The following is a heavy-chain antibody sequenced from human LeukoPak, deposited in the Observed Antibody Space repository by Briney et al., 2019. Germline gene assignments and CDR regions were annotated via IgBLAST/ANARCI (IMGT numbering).Heavy chain of an antibody. Sequence: GGSLRLSCGASGFTFSNYWMSWVRQAPGKGPEWVANIKEDGSEKAYVDSVKGRFIISRDNAKTSVYLQMNSLRAEDTAVYYCAQSLWFENWGQGTPVTVSS. J-gene: IGHJ4*02. CDR3: AQSLWFEN. V-gene: IGHV3-7*01. CDR2: IKEDGSEK. CDR1: GFTFSNYW.